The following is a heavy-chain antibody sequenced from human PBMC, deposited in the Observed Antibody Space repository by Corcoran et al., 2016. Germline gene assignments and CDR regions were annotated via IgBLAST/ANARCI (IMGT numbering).Heavy chain of an antibody. V-gene: IGHV6-1*01. CDR2: TYYTSKWYS. CDR3: ARAPPVVGANWFDP. D-gene: IGHD6-19*01. CDR1: GDSVSSNSAA. Sequence: QVQLQQSGPVLVKHSQTLSLTCVISGDSVSSNSAAWNWIRQSPSRGLEWLGRTYYTSKWYSDYAVSVKSRLSINADTSKNQFSLQLNSVTPEDTAVYYCARAPPVVGANWFDPWGQGTLVTVSS. J-gene: IGHJ5*02.